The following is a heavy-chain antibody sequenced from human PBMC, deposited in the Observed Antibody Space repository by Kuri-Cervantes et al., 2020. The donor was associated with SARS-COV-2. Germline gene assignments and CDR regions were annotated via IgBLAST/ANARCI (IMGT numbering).Heavy chain of an antibody. CDR3: ARDLVDTAMAVFDY. CDR2: INPNSGGT. CDR1: GYTFTSYG. Sequence: ASVKVSCKASGYTFTSYGISWVRQAPGQGLEWMGWINPNSGGTNYAQKFQGRVTMTRDTSISTAYMELSRLRSDDTAVYYCARDLVDTAMAVFDYWGQGTLVTVSS. V-gene: IGHV1-2*02. J-gene: IGHJ4*02. D-gene: IGHD5-18*01.